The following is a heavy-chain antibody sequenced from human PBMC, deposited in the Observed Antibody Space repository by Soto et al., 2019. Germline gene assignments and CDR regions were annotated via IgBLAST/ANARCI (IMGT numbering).Heavy chain of an antibody. D-gene: IGHD6-13*01. CDR1: GYTFIDFD. J-gene: IGHJ4*02. CDR2: MNPNTGNT. V-gene: IGHV1-8*01. CDR3: ARGFSSYSDF. Sequence: QVQLVQSGAEVKRPGASVKVSCRAYGYTFIDFDINWVRQAPGQGLEWMGWMNPNTGNTAYAQKFQGRLTLTRDTSISAAYMDLSSLPSDDTAVYYCARGFSSYSDFWAQGTLVTVSS.